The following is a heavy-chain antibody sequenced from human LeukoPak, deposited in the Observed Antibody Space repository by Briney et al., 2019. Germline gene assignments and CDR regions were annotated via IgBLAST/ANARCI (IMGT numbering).Heavy chain of an antibody. J-gene: IGHJ4*02. Sequence: GSLRLSCTVSGLTVSSNSMSWVRQAPGKGLEWVSFIYSDNTHYSDSVKGRFTISRDNSKNTLYLQMNSLRAEDTAVYYCARRAGAYSHPYDYWGQGTLVTVSS. CDR2: IYSDNT. D-gene: IGHD4/OR15-4a*01. V-gene: IGHV3-53*01. CDR1: GLTVSSNS. CDR3: ARRAGAYSHPYDY.